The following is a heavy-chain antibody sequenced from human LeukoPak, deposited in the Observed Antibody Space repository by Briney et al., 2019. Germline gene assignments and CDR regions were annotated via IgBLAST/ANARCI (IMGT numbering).Heavy chain of an antibody. CDR1: GFAFSTYA. D-gene: IGHD2-2*01. J-gene: IGHJ3*02. Sequence: PGGSLRLSCAASGFAFSTYAMGWVRQAPGKGLEWVASISSTSAHIFYADSVKGRFSISRDNAKNSLYLQMSSLRVEDTAVYYCTSRYCTTTNSYSFDNWGQGTMVTVSS. V-gene: IGHV3-21*01. CDR3: TSRYCTTTNSYSFDN. CDR2: ISSTSAHI.